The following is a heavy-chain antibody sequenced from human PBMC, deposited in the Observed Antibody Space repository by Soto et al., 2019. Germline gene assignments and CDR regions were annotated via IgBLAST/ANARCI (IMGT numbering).Heavy chain of an antibody. Sequence: GGSLRLSCAASGFTFSDYYMSWIRQAPGKGLEWVSYISSSGSTIYYADSVKGRFTISRDNAKNSLYLQMNSLRAEDTAVYYCARWVGPIVIMVYDDYWGQGTLVTLFS. CDR2: ISSSGSTI. CDR3: ARWVGPIVIMVYDDY. D-gene: IGHD2-8*01. J-gene: IGHJ4*02. CDR1: GFTFSDYY. V-gene: IGHV3-11*01.